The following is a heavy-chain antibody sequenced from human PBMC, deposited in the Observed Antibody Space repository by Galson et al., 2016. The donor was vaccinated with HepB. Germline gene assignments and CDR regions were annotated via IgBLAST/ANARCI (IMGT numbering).Heavy chain of an antibody. D-gene: IGHD6-19*01. CDR3: AKVEGGNGCAAKHFDF. CDR1: GFTFNSYG. Sequence: SLRLSCAASGFTFNSYGMIWFRQAPGKGLEWVSSITGTGGTAFYSDSVKGRFITSRDNSKTTLFLQMDSLRVDDTAVYFCAKVEGGNGCAAKHFDFWGRGTRVTVSS. CDR2: ITGTGGTA. V-gene: IGHV3-23*01. J-gene: IGHJ4*02.